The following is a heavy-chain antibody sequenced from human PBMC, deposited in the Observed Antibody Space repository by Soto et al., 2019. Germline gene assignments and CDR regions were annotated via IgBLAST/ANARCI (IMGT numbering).Heavy chain of an antibody. J-gene: IGHJ4*02. Sequence: ASVKVSCKASGYPFTSSYIDGVRQAPGQGLEWMGIINPSGGSTSYAQKFQGRVTMTRDTSTSTVYMELSSLRSEDTAVYYCARGNSNYSPFDYWGQGTLVTVSS. CDR1: GYPFTSSY. CDR3: ARGNSNYSPFDY. D-gene: IGHD4-4*01. CDR2: INPSGGST. V-gene: IGHV1-46*01.